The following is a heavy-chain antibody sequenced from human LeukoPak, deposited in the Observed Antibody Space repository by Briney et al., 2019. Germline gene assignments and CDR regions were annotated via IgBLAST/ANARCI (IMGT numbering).Heavy chain of an antibody. CDR3: ARVPVLRYFDWLLSSGMDV. V-gene: IGHV3-21*01. Sequence: GGSLRLSCAASGFTFSSYSMNWVRQAPGKGLEWVSSISSSSSYIYYADSVKGRFTISRDNAKNSLYLQMNSLRAEDTAVYYCARVPVLRYFDWLLSSGMDVWGQGTTVTVSS. D-gene: IGHD3-9*01. J-gene: IGHJ6*02. CDR2: ISSSSSYI. CDR1: GFTFSSYS.